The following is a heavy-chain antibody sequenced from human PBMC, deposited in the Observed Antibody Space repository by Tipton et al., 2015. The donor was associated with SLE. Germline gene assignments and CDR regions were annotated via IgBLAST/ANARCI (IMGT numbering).Heavy chain of an antibody. CDR3: ANYYDSSGPAFDI. CDR2: IYTSGST. CDR1: GGSISSYY. J-gene: IGHJ3*02. V-gene: IGHV4-4*07. D-gene: IGHD3-22*01. Sequence: PGLVKPSETLSLTCTVSGGSISSYYWSWIRQPAGKGLEWIGRIYTSGSTNYNPSLKSRVTISVDTSKNQFSLKLSSVTAADTAVYYCANYYDSSGPAFDIWGQGTMVTVSS.